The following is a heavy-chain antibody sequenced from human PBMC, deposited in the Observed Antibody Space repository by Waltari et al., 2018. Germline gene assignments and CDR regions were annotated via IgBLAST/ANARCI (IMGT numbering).Heavy chain of an antibody. Sequence: QVHLVQSGAEVRKPGSSVSVSCKASGGTFSSYDLNWVRQAPGQGLEWMGGIIPIFGTPIYAQKFQGRVTITADTSTTTAYMELSSLRFEDTAVYYCARDPKGTTVIYDAFDLWGQGTMVSVSS. CDR3: ARDPKGTTVIYDAFDL. J-gene: IGHJ3*01. D-gene: IGHD4-17*01. V-gene: IGHV1-69*14. CDR1: GGTFSSYD. CDR2: IIPIFGTP.